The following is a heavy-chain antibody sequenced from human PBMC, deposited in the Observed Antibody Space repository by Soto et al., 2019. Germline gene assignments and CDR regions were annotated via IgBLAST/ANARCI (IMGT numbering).Heavy chain of an antibody. D-gene: IGHD6-6*01. CDR2: ISSGAITI. V-gene: IGHV3-11*01. J-gene: IGHJ4*02. CDR3: AGQYSSSSVEF. CDR1: GFTFSDYY. Sequence: KSGGSLRLSCAASGFTFSDYYMNWIRQAPGKGLEWVSYISSGAITIYYADSVKGRFTISRDNAKNSLYLQMNSLRAGDTAVYYCAGQYSSSSVEFWGQGTLVTVSS.